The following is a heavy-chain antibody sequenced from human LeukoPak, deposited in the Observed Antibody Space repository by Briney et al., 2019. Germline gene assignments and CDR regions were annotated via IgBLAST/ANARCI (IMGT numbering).Heavy chain of an antibody. Sequence: ATVKVSCKVSGYSLSELSMHWVRQAPGKGLEWMGGFDPEDGETIYAQKFQGRVTMTEDTSTDTAYMELSSLRSEDTAVYYCGTDTAMDLDYRGQGTLVTVSS. V-gene: IGHV1-24*01. CDR2: FDPEDGET. CDR3: GTDTAMDLDY. CDR1: GYSLSELS. D-gene: IGHD5-18*01. J-gene: IGHJ4*02.